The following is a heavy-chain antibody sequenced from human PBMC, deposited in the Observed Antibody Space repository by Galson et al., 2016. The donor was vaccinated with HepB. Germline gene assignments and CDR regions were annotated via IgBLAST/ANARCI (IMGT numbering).Heavy chain of an antibody. D-gene: IGHD2/OR15-2a*01. J-gene: IGHJ5*02. V-gene: IGHV4-39*01. Sequence: SETLSLTCSVSGDSITTSRNYWGWVRLSPGEGLGWIGSMFSSGNTYSNPTLKNRVTMSADTSRNQLSLRLASVANEDSALYYCAKHKGRNWFDPWGRGTLVIVSS. CDR3: AKHKGRNWFDP. CDR2: MFSSGNT. CDR1: GDSITTSRNY.